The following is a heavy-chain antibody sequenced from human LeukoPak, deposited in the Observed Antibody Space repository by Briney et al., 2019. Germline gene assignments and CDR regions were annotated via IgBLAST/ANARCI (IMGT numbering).Heavy chain of an antibody. J-gene: IGHJ4*02. CDR3: ARGWNSGWYFGY. CDR2: INHSGST. V-gene: IGHV4-34*01. CDR1: GGSFSGYY. Sequence: SETLSLTCAVYGGSFSGYYWSWIRQPPGKGLEWIGEINHSGSTNYNPSLKSRVTISVDTSKNQFSLKLSSVTAADTAVYYCARGWNSGWYFGYWGQGTLVSVSS. D-gene: IGHD6-19*01.